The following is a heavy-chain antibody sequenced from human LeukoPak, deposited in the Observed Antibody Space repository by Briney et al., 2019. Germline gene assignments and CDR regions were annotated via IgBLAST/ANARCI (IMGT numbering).Heavy chain of an antibody. Sequence: GSSVKVSCKASGGTFSTYAISWVRQAPGQGLEWMGGIIPIFGTANYEQKFQGRVTITVDESTSTAYMELSSLRSEDTAVYYCARADSSGYSDFDYWGQGALVTVSS. CDR1: GGTFSTYA. J-gene: IGHJ4*02. CDR2: IIPIFGTA. D-gene: IGHD3-22*01. V-gene: IGHV1-69*01. CDR3: ARADSSGYSDFDY.